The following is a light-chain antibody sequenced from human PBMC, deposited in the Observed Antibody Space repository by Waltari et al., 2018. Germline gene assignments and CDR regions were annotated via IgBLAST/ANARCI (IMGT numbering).Light chain of an antibody. CDR2: SNN. V-gene: IGLV1-44*01. J-gene: IGLJ2*01. CDR3: SAWDDSLNGHVI. Sequence: QSLLTQPPSASGTPGQTVTSSCSGSWYNIGTNVVSWYQQLPGTAPKLLIHSNNQRPSGVPDRFSCPKSGTSASLAISGLQSADEADYYCSAWDDSLNGHVIFGGGTKLTVL. CDR1: WYNIGTNV.